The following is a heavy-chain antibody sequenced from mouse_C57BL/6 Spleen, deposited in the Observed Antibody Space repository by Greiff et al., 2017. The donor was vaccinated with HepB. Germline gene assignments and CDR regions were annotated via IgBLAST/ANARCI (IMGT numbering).Heavy chain of an antibody. CDR3: AGPYGSSSCAMDY. D-gene: IGHD1-1*01. Sequence: QVQLKESGPELVKPGASVKISCKASGYAFSSSWMNWVKQRPGKGLEWIGRIYPGDGDTNYNGKFKGKATLTADKSSSTAYMQLSRLTSEDSAVYFFAGPYGSSSCAMDYWGQGTSVIVSS. CDR2: IYPGDGDT. J-gene: IGHJ4*01. CDR1: GYAFSSSW. V-gene: IGHV1-82*01.